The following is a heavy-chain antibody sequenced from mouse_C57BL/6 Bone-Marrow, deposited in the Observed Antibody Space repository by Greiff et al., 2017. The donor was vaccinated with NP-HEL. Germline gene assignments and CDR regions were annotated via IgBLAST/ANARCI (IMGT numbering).Heavy chain of an antibody. Sequence: EVMLVESGGGLVQPGGSMKLSCAASGFTFSDAWMDWVRQSPEKGLEWVAEIRNKANNHATYYAESVKGRFTISRDDSKSSVYLQMNSLRAEDTGIYYCTGYSTFYYAMDYWGQGTSVTVSS. CDR3: TGYSTFYYAMDY. D-gene: IGHD2-3*01. J-gene: IGHJ4*01. V-gene: IGHV6-6*01. CDR1: GFTFSDAW. CDR2: IRNKANNHAT.